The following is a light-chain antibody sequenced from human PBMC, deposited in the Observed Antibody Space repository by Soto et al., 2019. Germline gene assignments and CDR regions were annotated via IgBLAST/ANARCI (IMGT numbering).Light chain of an antibody. Sequence: DIQMTQSPSSLSTSVGDRVTITCRASQAIGIYLAWYQQKPGKVPKLLIYAASTLQSGVPSRFSGSGSGTDFTLTINSLQPEDVATDYCQKDSGVPPTFGQGTKVEIK. CDR2: AAS. CDR3: QKDSGVPPT. J-gene: IGKJ1*01. CDR1: QAIGIY. V-gene: IGKV1-27*01.